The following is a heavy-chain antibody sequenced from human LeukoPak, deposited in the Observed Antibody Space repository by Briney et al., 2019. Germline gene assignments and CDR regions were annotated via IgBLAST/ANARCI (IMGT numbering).Heavy chain of an antibody. CDR1: GFTFDDYA. CDR3: AKDHYGPYYFDY. Sequence: GGSLRLSCAASGFTFDDYAMHWVRQAPGKGLEWVSLISGVGGSTYYADSVKGRFTISRDNSKNSLYLQMNSLGTEDTALYYCAKDHYGPYYFDYWGQGTLVTVSS. D-gene: IGHD3-10*01. J-gene: IGHJ4*02. CDR2: ISGVGGST. V-gene: IGHV3-43*02.